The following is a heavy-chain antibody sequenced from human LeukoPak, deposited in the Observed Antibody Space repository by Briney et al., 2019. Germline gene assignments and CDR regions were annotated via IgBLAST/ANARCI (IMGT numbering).Heavy chain of an antibody. Sequence: PGGSLRLSCAASGFTVSSNYMSWVRQAPGKGLEWVSVIYSGGSTYYADSVKGRFTISRDNSKNTLYLQMNSLRAEDTAVYYCARLPDDYGDYKYFQHWGQGTLVTVSS. CDR2: IYSGGST. CDR1: GFTVSSNY. CDR3: ARLPDDYGDYKYFQH. D-gene: IGHD4-17*01. J-gene: IGHJ1*01. V-gene: IGHV3-53*01.